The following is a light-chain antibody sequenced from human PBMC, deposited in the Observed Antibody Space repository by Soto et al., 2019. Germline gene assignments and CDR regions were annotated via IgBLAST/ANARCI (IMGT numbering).Light chain of an antibody. CDR2: DAS. Sequence: EIVLTQSPGTLSLSPGEGATLSCRASQSVGKNYLAWYQHKSGQAPRLLLYDASNRATGIPARFIDSGSGTDFTLTISRLEPEDFAVYYCQEYDGAPPITFGLGTRLEIK. CDR3: QEYDGAPPIT. CDR1: QSVGKNY. J-gene: IGKJ5*01. V-gene: IGKV3-20*01.